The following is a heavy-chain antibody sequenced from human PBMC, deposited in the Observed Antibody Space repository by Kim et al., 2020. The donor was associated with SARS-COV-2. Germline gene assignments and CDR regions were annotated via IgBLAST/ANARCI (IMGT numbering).Heavy chain of an antibody. CDR3: ARGGHYSGMDV. Sequence: GGSLRLSCAASGFTFSSYWMHWVRQAPGKGLVWVSRINTDGSDTNYADSVNGLFTISRDNAKNTLYLQMNCLRADDTAVYYCARGGHYSGMDVWGQGTTV. CDR1: GFTFSSYW. D-gene: IGHD3-16*01. CDR2: INTDGSDT. V-gene: IGHV3-74*01. J-gene: IGHJ6*02.